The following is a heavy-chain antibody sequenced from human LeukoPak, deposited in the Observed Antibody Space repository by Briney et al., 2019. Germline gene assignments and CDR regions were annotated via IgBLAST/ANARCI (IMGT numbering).Heavy chain of an antibody. D-gene: IGHD3-10*02. Sequence: SETLSLTCAVSDGSLSGYYWSWIRQPPGKGLEWVGEINQSGRANYNPSLMGRLSMSVDTLKDQISLNLRSVTAADTAVYYCARDVRGVMYSMDVWGNGTTVTVSS. V-gene: IGHV4-34*01. CDR2: INQSGRA. J-gene: IGHJ6*03. CDR3: ARDVRGVMYSMDV. CDR1: DGSLSGYY.